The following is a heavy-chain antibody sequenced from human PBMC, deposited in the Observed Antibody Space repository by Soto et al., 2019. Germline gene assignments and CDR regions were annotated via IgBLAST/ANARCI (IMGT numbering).Heavy chain of an antibody. CDR2: IKSKTDGGII. CDR1: GFTFNNAW. CDR3: TPDCSSPTCRLYFDY. Sequence: EVQLVESGGGLVKPGGSLRLSCAASGFTFNNAWMNWVRQAPGKGLEWVGRIKSKTDGGIIDYAAPVKGRFIIPRDDSENTLYLQMNSLKTEDTAVYYCTPDCSSPTCRLYFDYWGQGTLVTVSS. V-gene: IGHV3-15*07. J-gene: IGHJ4*02. D-gene: IGHD2-2*01.